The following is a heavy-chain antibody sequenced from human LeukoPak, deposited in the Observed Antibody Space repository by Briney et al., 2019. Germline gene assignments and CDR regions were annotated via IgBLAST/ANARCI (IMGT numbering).Heavy chain of an antibody. Sequence: GASVKVSCKASGGTFSSYAISWVRQAPGQGLEWMGGIIPIFGTANYAQKFQGRVTITTDESTSTAYMELSSLRSEDTAVYYCAIYDPPRWEGSDYWGQGTLVTVSS. CDR1: GGTFSSYA. V-gene: IGHV1-69*05. CDR3: AIYDPPRWEGSDY. D-gene: IGHD1-26*01. CDR2: IIPIFGTA. J-gene: IGHJ4*02.